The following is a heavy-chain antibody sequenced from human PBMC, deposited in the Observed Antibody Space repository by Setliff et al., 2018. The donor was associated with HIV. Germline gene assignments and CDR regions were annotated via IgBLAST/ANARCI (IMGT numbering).Heavy chain of an antibody. V-gene: IGHV5-51*01. J-gene: IGHJ3*02. CDR2: IYPGDSDT. D-gene: IGHD1-26*01. CDR3: ARFWNSGSYRDAFDI. Sequence: GESPTLPCKGSGYSYTSYWLGWVRQMSGKGLGRMGIIYPGDSDTRYSPSFQGQVIISTDKSIRTAYLQWSSLKAADSAMYYCARFWNSGSYRDAFDIWGQGTMVTVSS. CDR1: GYSYTSYW.